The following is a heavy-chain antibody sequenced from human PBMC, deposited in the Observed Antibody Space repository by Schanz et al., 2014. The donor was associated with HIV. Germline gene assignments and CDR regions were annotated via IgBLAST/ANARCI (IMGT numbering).Heavy chain of an antibody. CDR2: ITESGGRT. CDR3: AKADEIRHFDWYHPPFDS. J-gene: IGHJ4*02. V-gene: IGHV3-23*01. CDR1: GFTFNNYA. Sequence: EVQLLDSGGGLVQPGGSLRLSCVASGFTFNNYAMTWVRQAPGKGLEWVSSITESGGRTYYADSVKGRVTISRDNSKNTLYLQMNSLRVEDTAVYYRAKADEIRHFDWYHPPFDSWGQGTLVTVSS. D-gene: IGHD3-9*01.